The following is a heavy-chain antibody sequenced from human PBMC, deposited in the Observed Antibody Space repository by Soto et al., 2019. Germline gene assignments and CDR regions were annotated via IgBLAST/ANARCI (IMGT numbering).Heavy chain of an antibody. Sequence: PGESLKISCQGSGYSFTYFWISWVRQMPGKGLEWMGRIDPGDSNTIYSPSFQGHVTISVDKSSSTSYLQWGSLKASDTAIYYCAKQGGYYSFGMDAWAQGSTVTVSS. CDR3: AKQGGYYSFGMDA. V-gene: IGHV5-10-1*01. CDR2: IDPGDSNT. CDR1: GYSFTYFW. D-gene: IGHD3-16*01. J-gene: IGHJ6*02.